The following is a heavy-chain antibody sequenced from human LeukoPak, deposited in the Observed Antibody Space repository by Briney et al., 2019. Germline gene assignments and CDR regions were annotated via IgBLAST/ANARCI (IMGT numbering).Heavy chain of an antibody. V-gene: IGHV3-21*01. CDR3: ARDKPTYGGMDV. Sequence: GGSLRLSCAASGFTFSSYIMNWVRQAPGKGLEWVSSISSSSSYIYYADSVKGRFTISRDNAKNSLYLQMNSLRAEDTAVYYCARDKPTYGGMDVWGQGTTVTVSS. CDR1: GFTFSSYI. D-gene: IGHD4-17*01. J-gene: IGHJ6*02. CDR2: ISSSSSYI.